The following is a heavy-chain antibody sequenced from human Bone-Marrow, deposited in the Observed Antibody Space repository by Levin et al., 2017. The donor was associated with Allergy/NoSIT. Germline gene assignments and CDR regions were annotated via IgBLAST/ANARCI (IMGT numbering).Heavy chain of an antibody. V-gene: IGHV3-23*01. CDR2: FSGSGTST. Sequence: GESLKISCAASGFTVSTYAMTWVRQGPGKGLEWVCAFSGSGTSTYYADSVKGRFTISRDNSKNTLYLQMNSLTADDTAVYYCAKRGGSGYYNFDSWGQGTLVTVSS. D-gene: IGHD5-12*01. CDR3: AKRGGSGYYNFDS. CDR1: GFTVSTYA. J-gene: IGHJ4*02.